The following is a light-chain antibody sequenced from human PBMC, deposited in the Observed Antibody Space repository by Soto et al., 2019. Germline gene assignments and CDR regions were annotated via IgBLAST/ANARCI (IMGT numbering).Light chain of an antibody. Sequence: QSALTQPPSASGSPGQSVTISCTGTRNDVGGFNYVSWYQQHPGKAPKLIIYEVTKRPPGVPDRFSGSKSGNTASLTVSGLQGEDEADYYCSSYVGSNNLVFGGGTKLTVL. V-gene: IGLV2-8*01. CDR2: EVT. CDR3: SSYVGSNNLV. J-gene: IGLJ2*01. CDR1: RNDVGGFNY.